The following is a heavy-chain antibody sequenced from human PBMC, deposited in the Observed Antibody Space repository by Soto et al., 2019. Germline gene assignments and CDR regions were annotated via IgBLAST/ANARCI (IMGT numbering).Heavy chain of an antibody. D-gene: IGHD3-10*01. Sequence: GGSLRLSCAASGFTFSNAWMSWVRQAPGKGLEWVGRIKSKTDGGTTDYAAPVKGRFTISRDDSKNTLYLQMNSLKTEDTAVYYCTTESKKFAVYAFDIWGQGTMVTVSS. CDR3: TTESKKFAVYAFDI. CDR1: GFTFSNAW. J-gene: IGHJ3*02. CDR2: IKSKTDGGTT. V-gene: IGHV3-15*01.